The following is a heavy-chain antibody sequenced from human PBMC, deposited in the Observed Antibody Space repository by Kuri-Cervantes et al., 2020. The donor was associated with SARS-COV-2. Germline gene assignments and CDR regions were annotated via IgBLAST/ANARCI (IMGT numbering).Heavy chain of an antibody. Sequence: SETLSLTCAISGDSVSSNSAAWNWIRQSPSRGLEWLGRTYYRSKWYNDYAVSVKSRITINPDTSKNQFSLQLNSVTPEDTAVYYCAYSNWDTGESWFDPWGQGTLVTVSS. CDR1: GDSVSSNSAA. D-gene: IGHD7-27*01. J-gene: IGHJ5*02. V-gene: IGHV6-1*01. CDR2: TYYRSKWYN. CDR3: AYSNWDTGESWFDP.